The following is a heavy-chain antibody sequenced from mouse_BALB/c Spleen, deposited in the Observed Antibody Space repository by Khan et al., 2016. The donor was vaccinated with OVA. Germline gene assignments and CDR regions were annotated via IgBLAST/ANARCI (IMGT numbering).Heavy chain of an antibody. Sequence: QIQLVQSGAELVRPGSSVKISCKASGYAFSNYLMNWVKQGPGQGPEWIGQIYPGDGNTNYNGKFKDKATLTADNSSTTAYMQLSSLTSEDSAVYYCARSGYGYFAYWGQGTLVTVSA. J-gene: IGHJ3*01. D-gene: IGHD1-2*01. V-gene: IGHV1-80*01. CDR2: IYPGDGNT. CDR1: GYAFSNYL. CDR3: ARSGYGYFAY.